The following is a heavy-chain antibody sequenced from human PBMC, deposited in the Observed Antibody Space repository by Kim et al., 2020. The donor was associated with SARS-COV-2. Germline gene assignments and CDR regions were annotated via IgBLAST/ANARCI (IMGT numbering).Heavy chain of an antibody. V-gene: IGHV1-18*01. CDR1: GYTFTSYG. D-gene: IGHD5-18*01. Sequence: ASVKVSCKASGYTFTSYGISWVRQAPGQGLEWMGWISAYNGNTNYAQKLQGRVTMTTDTSTSTAYMELRSLRSDATAVYYCARDGYSYGRHWFDPWGQGTLVTVSS. CDR2: ISAYNGNT. CDR3: ARDGYSYGRHWFDP. J-gene: IGHJ5*02.